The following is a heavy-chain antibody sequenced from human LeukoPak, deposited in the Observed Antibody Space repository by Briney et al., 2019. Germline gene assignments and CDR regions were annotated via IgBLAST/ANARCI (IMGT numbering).Heavy chain of an antibody. Sequence: GASVKVSCKASGYTFTGYYMHWVRQAPGQGLEWMGWINPNSGGTNYAQKFQGRVTMTRDTSISTAYMELSRLRSDDTAVYYCARDADSYYYDSSGYYGDDYWGQGTLVTVSS. CDR1: GYTFTGYY. J-gene: IGHJ4*02. D-gene: IGHD3-22*01. CDR2: INPNSGGT. V-gene: IGHV1-2*02. CDR3: ARDADSYYYDSSGYYGDDY.